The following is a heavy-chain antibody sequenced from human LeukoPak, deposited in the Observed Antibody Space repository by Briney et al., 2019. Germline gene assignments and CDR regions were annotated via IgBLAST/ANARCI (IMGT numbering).Heavy chain of an antibody. J-gene: IGHJ5*02. CDR3: AKGYTFGPNWFDP. CDR2: ISGSDGGT. CDR1: GFTFSSYT. D-gene: IGHD5-18*01. V-gene: IGHV3-23*01. Sequence: GGSLRLSCAASGFTFSSYTMSWVRQAPGKGLEWVSAISGSDGGTYYADSVKGRFTISRDNSKNMLSLQMNTLRAEDTAIYYCAKGYTFGPNWFDPWGQGTLVTVSS.